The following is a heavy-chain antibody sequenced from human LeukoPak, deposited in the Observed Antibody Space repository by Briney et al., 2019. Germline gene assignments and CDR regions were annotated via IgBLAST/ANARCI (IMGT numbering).Heavy chain of an antibody. V-gene: IGHV4-59*01. CDR1: GGSISNYY. D-gene: IGHD6-19*01. J-gene: IGHJ3*02. CDR2: IYYNGST. CDR3: ARVLALGSGWPVYDAFDI. Sequence: NPSETLSLTCTVSGGSISNYYWSWIRQPPGKGLERNGYIYYNGSTNYNPTLKIRVTISVETSKKKFSLKLSSVTAADTAVYYCARVLALGSGWPVYDAFDIWGQGTMVTVSS.